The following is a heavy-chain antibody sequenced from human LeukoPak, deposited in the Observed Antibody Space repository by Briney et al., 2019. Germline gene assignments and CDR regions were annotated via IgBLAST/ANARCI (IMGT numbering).Heavy chain of an antibody. J-gene: IGHJ6*03. D-gene: IGHD3-22*01. CDR3: ARDPEMIVPPYYYYYMDV. V-gene: IGHV1-2*02. CDR2: ISPNSGGA. CDR1: GYTFTDYY. Sequence: GASVKVSCKASGYTFTDYYMHWVRQAPGQGLEWMGWISPNSGGANYAQKFQGRVTMTRDTSISTAYMELSRLRSDDTAVYYCARDPEMIVPPYYYYYMDVWGKGTTVTVSS.